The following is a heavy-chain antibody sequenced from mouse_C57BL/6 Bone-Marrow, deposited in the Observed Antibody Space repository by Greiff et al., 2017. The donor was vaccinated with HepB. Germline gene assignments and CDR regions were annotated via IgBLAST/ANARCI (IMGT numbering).Heavy chain of an antibody. J-gene: IGHJ2*01. CDR1: GYSITSGYY. Sequence: EVKLMESGPGLVKPSQSLSLTCSVTGYSITSGYYWNWIRQFPGNKLEWMGYISYDGSNNYNPSLKNRISITRDTSKNQFFLKLNSVTTENTATYYCASAYSDYWGQGTTLTVSS. D-gene: IGHD6-5*01. V-gene: IGHV3-6*01. CDR2: ISYDGSN. CDR3: ASAYSDY.